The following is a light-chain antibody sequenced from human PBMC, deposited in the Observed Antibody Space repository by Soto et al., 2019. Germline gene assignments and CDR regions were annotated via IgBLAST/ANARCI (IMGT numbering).Light chain of an antibody. CDR2: DVS. CDR1: SSDVGGYNY. Sequence: QSVLTQPRSVSGSPGQSVTISCTGTSSDVGGYNYVSWYQEQPGKAPKLMIYDVSKRPSGVPDRFSGSKSGTSASLAISGLQSEDEADYYCAAWDDSLNGRVFGTGTKVTVL. J-gene: IGLJ1*01. V-gene: IGLV2-11*01. CDR3: AAWDDSLNGRV.